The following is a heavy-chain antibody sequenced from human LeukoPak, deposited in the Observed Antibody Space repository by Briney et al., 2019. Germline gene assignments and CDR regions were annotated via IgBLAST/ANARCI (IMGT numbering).Heavy chain of an antibody. CDR1: GFTFSSYS. CDR3: ARDQTFTPWLVRVLDY. J-gene: IGHJ4*02. CDR2: ISSSSSYI. Sequence: GGSLRLSCAASGFTFSSYSMNWVRQAPGKGLEWVSSISSSSSYIYYADSVKGRFTISRDNAKNSLYLQMNSLRAEDTAVYYCARDQTFTPWLVRVLDYWGQGTLVTVSS. D-gene: IGHD6-19*01. V-gene: IGHV3-21*01.